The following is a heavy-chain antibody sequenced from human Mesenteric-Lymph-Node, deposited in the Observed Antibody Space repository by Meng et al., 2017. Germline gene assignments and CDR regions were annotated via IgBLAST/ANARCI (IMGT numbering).Heavy chain of an antibody. D-gene: IGHD3-22*01. Sequence: SETLSLTCTVSGGSINSGDFYWSWIRQRPGKGLEWIGYIYYSGGTYYNPSLKSRVTISVDTSKNQFSLKLSSVTAADTAVYYCARLRSAVQTSGYYYFDYWGQGTLVTVSS. J-gene: IGHJ4*02. CDR1: GGSINSGDFY. CDR2: IYYSGGT. V-gene: IGHV4-30-4*01. CDR3: ARLRSAVQTSGYYYFDY.